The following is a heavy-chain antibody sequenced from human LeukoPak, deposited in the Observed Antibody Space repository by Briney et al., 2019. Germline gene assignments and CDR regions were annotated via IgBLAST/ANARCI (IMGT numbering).Heavy chain of an antibody. J-gene: IGHJ4*02. CDR2: VSGSGGST. CDR3: AKSIGDDFDWLLPPAV. D-gene: IGHD3-9*01. V-gene: IGHV3-23*01. CDR1: GFTFSSYA. Sequence: RTGGSLRLSCAASGFTFSSYAMSWVRQAPGKGLEWVSAVSGSGGSTYFADSVKGRFTISRDNSKNTLYLQMNSLRAEDTAVYYCAKSIGDDFDWLLPPAVWGQGTPVTVSS.